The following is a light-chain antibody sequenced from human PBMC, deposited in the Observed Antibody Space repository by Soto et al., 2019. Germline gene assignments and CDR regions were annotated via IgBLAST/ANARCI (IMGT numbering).Light chain of an antibody. V-gene: IGKV3-20*01. CDR1: QSISSSY. CDR3: QQYGSSPYT. CDR2: GAS. Sequence: ELVLTQSPGTLSLSPGDRATLSCWASQSISSSYLAWYQQKPGQSPRLLIYGASSRATGIPDRFSGSGSGTDFTLTISRLEPEDCAVYYCQQYGSSPYTFGQGTKLEIK. J-gene: IGKJ2*01.